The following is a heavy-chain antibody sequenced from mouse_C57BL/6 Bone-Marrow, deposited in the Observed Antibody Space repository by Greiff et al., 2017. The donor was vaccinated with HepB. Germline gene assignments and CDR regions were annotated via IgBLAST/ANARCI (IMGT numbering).Heavy chain of an antibody. CDR1: GYTFTGYW. CDR2: ILPGSGST. Sequence: VQLQQSGAELMKPGASVKLSCKATGYTFTGYWIEWVKQRPGHGLEWIGEILPGSGSTNYNEKFKGKATFTADTSSNTAYMQLSSLTTEDSAIYYCAIELFITTVVGYWYFDVWGTGTTVTVSS. CDR3: AIELFITTVVGYWYFDV. V-gene: IGHV1-9*01. J-gene: IGHJ1*03. D-gene: IGHD1-1*01.